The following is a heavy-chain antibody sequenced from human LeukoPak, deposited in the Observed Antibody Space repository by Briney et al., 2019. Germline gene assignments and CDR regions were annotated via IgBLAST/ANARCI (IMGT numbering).Heavy chain of an antibody. CDR1: GGSISSYY. J-gene: IGHJ5*02. D-gene: IGHD3-10*01. CDR2: IYYSGST. CDR3: ARDNSHYYGSWSSNWFDP. V-gene: IGHV4-59*01. Sequence: SETLSLTCTVSGGSISSYYWSWIRQPPGKGLEWIGYIYYSGSTNYNPSLKSRVTISVDTSKNQFSLKLSSVTAADTAVYYCARDNSHYYGSWSSNWFDPWGQGTLVTVSS.